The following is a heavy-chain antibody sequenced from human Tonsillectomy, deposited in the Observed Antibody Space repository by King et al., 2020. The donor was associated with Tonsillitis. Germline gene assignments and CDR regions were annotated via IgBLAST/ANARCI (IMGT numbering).Heavy chain of an antibody. CDR2: IYSGGST. CDR1: GFTVSSNY. CDR3: ATTSPGIAVAGTYYYGMDV. D-gene: IGHD6-19*01. J-gene: IGHJ6*02. Sequence: VQLVESGGGLVQPGGSLRLSCAASGFTVSSNYMSWVRQAPGKGLEWVSVIYSGGSTYYADSVKGRFTISRDNSKNTLYLQMNSLRADDTAVYYCATTSPGIAVAGTYYYGMDVWGQGTTVTVSS. V-gene: IGHV3-66*01.